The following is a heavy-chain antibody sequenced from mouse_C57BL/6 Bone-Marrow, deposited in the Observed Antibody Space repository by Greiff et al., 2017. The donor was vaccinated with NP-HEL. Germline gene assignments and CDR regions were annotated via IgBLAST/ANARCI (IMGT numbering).Heavy chain of an antibody. D-gene: IGHD3-2*02. J-gene: IGHJ4*01. CDR3: ARREETAQALGDY. V-gene: IGHV1-26*01. CDR2: INPNNGGT. CDR1: GYTFTDYY. Sequence: EVQLQQSGPELVKPGASVKISCKASGYTFTDYYMNWVKQSHGKSLEWIGDINPNNGGTSYNQKFKGKATLTVDKSSSTAYMELRSLTSEDSAVYYCARREETAQALGDYWGQGTSVTVSS.